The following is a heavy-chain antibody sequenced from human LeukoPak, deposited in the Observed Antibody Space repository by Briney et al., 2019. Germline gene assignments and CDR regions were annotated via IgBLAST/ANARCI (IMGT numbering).Heavy chain of an antibody. CDR2: IYYSGST. V-gene: IGHV4-59*08. J-gene: IGHJ3*02. Sequence: PSETLSLTCTVSGGSISSYYWSWIRQPPGKGLEWIEYIYYSGSTNYNPSLKNRVTISVDTSKNQFSLKLSSVTAADTAVYYCASGSVVVPAATAFDIWGQGTMVTVSS. CDR3: ASGSVVVPAATAFDI. CDR1: GGSISSYY. D-gene: IGHD2-2*01.